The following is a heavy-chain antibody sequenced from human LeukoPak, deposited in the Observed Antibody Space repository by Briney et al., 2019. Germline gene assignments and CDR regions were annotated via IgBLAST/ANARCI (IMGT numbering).Heavy chain of an antibody. CDR3: AKVNGETLYYFDY. D-gene: IGHD1-1*01. CDR2: IKSDGSET. V-gene: IGHV3-74*01. CDR1: GFTFSSYW. Sequence: HPGGSLRLSCAASGFTFSSYWMHWVRQAPGKGLMWVSRIKSDGSETSYADSVKGRFTISRDNARNTLYLQMNSLRAEDTAVYYCAKVNGETLYYFDYWGQGTLVTVSS. J-gene: IGHJ4*02.